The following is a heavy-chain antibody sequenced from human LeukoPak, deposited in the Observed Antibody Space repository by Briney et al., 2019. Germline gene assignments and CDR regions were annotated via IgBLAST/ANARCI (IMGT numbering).Heavy chain of an antibody. D-gene: IGHD3-22*01. CDR3: AGSPHYYDSSGYYYFDY. Sequence: ASVKVSCKASGGTFSSYAISWVRQAPGQGLEWMGGIIPIFGTANYAQKFQGRVAITTDESTSTAYMELSSLRSEDTAVYYCAGSPHYYDSSGYYYFDYWGQGTLVTVSS. J-gene: IGHJ4*02. CDR1: GGTFSSYA. V-gene: IGHV1-69*05. CDR2: IIPIFGTA.